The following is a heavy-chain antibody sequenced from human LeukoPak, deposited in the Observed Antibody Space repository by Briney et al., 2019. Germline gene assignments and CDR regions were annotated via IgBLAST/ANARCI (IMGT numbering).Heavy chain of an antibody. CDR1: GGSMSSTNW. Sequence: SETLSLTCAVSGGSMSSTNWWNWVRQPPGKGLEWIGEIYHSGSTNYNPSLKSRVTISVDKSKNQFSLKLTSVTAADTAVYYCAMQRSGSYYYYYYYYMDVWGKGTTVTISS. CDR2: IYHSGST. D-gene: IGHD1-26*01. CDR3: AMQRSGSYYYYYYYYMDV. V-gene: IGHV4-4*02. J-gene: IGHJ6*03.